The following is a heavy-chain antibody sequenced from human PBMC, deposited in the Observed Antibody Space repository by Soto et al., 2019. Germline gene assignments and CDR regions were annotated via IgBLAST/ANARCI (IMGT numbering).Heavy chain of an antibody. CDR2: IYWDDDK. V-gene: IGHV2-5*02. D-gene: IGHD3-10*01. CDR3: AHTLYGSGSYYSGVDAFDI. J-gene: IGHJ3*02. CDR1: GFSLSTSGVG. Sequence: QITLKESGPTLVKPTQTLTLTCTFSGFSLSTSGVGVGWIRQPPGKALEWLALIYWDDDKRYSPSLKSRLTITKDNTKSRGVLTMTNMDPVDTATYYCAHTLYGSGSYYSGVDAFDIWGQGTMVTVSS.